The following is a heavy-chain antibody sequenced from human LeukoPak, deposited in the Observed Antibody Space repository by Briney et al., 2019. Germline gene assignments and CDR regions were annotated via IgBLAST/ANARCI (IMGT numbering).Heavy chain of an antibody. V-gene: IGHV3-48*04. CDR1: GLTFSSYS. J-gene: IGHJ4*02. Sequence: GGSLRLSCAVSGLTFSSYSMNWVRQAPGKGLEWLSYISSSGSTMYYADSVKGRFTISRDTARNSLYLQMNSLRVEDTAMYYCTRGFDISDYWGQGTVVTVSS. CDR2: ISSSGSTM. CDR3: TRGFDISDY. D-gene: IGHD3-9*01.